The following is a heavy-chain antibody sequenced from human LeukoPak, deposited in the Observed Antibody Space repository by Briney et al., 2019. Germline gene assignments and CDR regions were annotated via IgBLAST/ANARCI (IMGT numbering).Heavy chain of an antibody. Sequence: GRSLRLSCAASGFTFSSYGMHWVRQAPGKGLEWVAVIWYDGSNKYYADSVKGRFTISRDNSKNTLYLQMNSLRAEDTAVYYCARERTYYYDSSEGYYFDYWGQGTLVTVSS. CDR2: IWYDGSNK. V-gene: IGHV3-33*01. CDR1: GFTFSSYG. J-gene: IGHJ4*02. D-gene: IGHD3-22*01. CDR3: ARERTYYYDSSEGYYFDY.